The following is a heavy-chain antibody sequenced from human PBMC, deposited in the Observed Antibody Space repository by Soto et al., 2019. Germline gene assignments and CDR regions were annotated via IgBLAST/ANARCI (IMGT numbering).Heavy chain of an antibody. J-gene: IGHJ4*02. CDR3: AITGRNYYDTTL. D-gene: IGHD3-22*01. CDR1: GYNLTSYS. Sequence: QAQLVQSGTEVKKPGASVKVSCKASGYNLTSYSITWVRQAPGQGLEWMGWISANNGDTDYARNVQGKVTMTTDTSTRSVAMEPRRLRSDDTAVNCCAITGRNYYDTTLRGQGTVVSVSS. CDR2: ISANNGDT. V-gene: IGHV1-18*04.